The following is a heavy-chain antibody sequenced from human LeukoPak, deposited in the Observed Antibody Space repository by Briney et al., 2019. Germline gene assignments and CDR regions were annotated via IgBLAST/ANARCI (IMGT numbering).Heavy chain of an antibody. D-gene: IGHD4-11*01. CDR1: GGTLSSYA. CDR2: IIPILGIA. V-gene: IGHV1-69*04. Sequence: SVKVSCKASGGTLSSYAISGVRQAPGHGREWMGRIIPILGIADYAQKFQGRVTITAVKSTRTAYMGLSSLRSEDTAVYYCARDPYSDYNLGYWGQGTLVTVSS. J-gene: IGHJ4*02. CDR3: ARDPYSDYNLGY.